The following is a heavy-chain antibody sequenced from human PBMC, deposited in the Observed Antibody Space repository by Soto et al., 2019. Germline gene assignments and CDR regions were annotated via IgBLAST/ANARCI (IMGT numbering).Heavy chain of an antibody. D-gene: IGHD3-3*01. V-gene: IGHV3-23*01. Sequence: PGGSLRLSGKASRFSFSGYAMTWVRQAPGKGLEWVSVISGNGDNTFYAASLTGRFASSRDNSKNVPYMQMNSLRADDAAVSFCAQGRAITVYGVDILFDYWGLGTRVTASS. CDR1: RFSFSGYA. CDR3: AQGRAITVYGVDILFDY. CDR2: ISGNGDNT. J-gene: IGHJ4*01.